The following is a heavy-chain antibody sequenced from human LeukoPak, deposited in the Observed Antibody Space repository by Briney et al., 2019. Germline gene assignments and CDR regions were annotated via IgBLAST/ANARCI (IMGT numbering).Heavy chain of an antibody. CDR1: GYTFTGYY. D-gene: IGHD3-9*01. CDR2: INPNSGGT. CDR3: ARVRVLRYFDGIDY. Sequence: ASVKVSCKASGYTFTGYYMHWVRQAPGQGLEWMGRINPNSGGTNYAQKFQGRVTMTRDTSISTAYMELSRLRSDDTAVYYCARVRVLRYFDGIDYWGQGTLVTVSS. V-gene: IGHV1-2*06. J-gene: IGHJ4*02.